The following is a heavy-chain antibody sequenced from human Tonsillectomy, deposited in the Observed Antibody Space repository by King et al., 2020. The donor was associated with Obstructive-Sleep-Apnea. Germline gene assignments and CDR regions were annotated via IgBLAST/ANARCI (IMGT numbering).Heavy chain of an antibody. Sequence: QLQESGPGLVKPSQTLSLTCTVSVGSISSGDYYWIWIRQPPGKGLVWMGYIYYSGSTYYNPSLKSRVTITVDTSKNQFSLKLSSVTAADKAVYYCARDLGYRVDYWGQGTLVTVSS. CDR3: ARDLGYRVDY. V-gene: IGHV4-30-4*01. CDR2: IYYSGST. J-gene: IGHJ4*02. D-gene: IGHD2-15*01. CDR1: VGSISSGDYY.